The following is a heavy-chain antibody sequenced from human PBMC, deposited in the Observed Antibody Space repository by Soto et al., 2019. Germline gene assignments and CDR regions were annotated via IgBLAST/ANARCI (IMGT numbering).Heavy chain of an antibody. Sequence: GESLKISCNGSGYSFTSYWISWVRQMPGKGLEWMGRIDPSDSYTNYSPSFQGHVTISADKSISTAYLQWSSLKASDTAMYYCARQPYYYDSSGYWRRDWFDPWGQGTLVTVSS. CDR2: IDPSDSYT. CDR3: ARQPYYYDSSGYWRRDWFDP. J-gene: IGHJ5*02. D-gene: IGHD3-22*01. CDR1: GYSFTSYW. V-gene: IGHV5-10-1*01.